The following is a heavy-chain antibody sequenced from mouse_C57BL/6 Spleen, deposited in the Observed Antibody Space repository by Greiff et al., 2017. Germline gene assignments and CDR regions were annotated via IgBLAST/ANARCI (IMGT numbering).Heavy chain of an antibody. J-gene: IGHJ4*01. CDR1: GYTFTSYW. D-gene: IGHD1-1*01. V-gene: IGHV1-64*01. CDR2: IHPNSGST. CDR3: ARSTTTVVVPYAMDY. Sequence: QVQLQQSGAELVKPGASVKLSCKASGYTFTSYWMHWVKQRPGQGLEWIGMIHPNSGSTNYNEKFKSKATLTVDKSSSTAYMQLSSLTSEDSAVYYCARSTTTVVVPYAMDYWGQGTSVTVSS.